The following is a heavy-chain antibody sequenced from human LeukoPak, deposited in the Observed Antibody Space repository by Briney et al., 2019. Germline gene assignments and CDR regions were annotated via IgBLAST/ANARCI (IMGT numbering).Heavy chain of an antibody. Sequence: GGSLRLSWAASGFTFRSYAMSWVRQAPEKGLEGVSSISESGRSTYHADSVKGRFTISRDNSKNTLYLQMNSLRADDTAVYYCAKSKSGDCSGGSCSFEYWGQGTLVTVSS. CDR1: GFTFRSYA. CDR2: ISESGRST. V-gene: IGHV3-23*01. J-gene: IGHJ4*02. CDR3: AKSKSGDCSGGSCSFEY. D-gene: IGHD2-15*01.